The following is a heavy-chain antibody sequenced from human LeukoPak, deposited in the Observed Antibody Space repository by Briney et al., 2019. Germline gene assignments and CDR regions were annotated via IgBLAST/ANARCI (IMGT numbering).Heavy chain of an antibody. V-gene: IGHV3-23*01. Sequence: GGSLRLSCAASGFTFSSYAMSWVRQAPGKGLEWVSAISGSGGSTYHADPVKGRFTISRDNSKNTLYLQMNSLRAEDTAVYYCAKDPRITIFGVVIKPKYYFDYWGQGTLVTVSS. CDR1: GFTFSSYA. CDR3: AKDPRITIFGVVIKPKYYFDY. CDR2: ISGSGGST. D-gene: IGHD3-3*01. J-gene: IGHJ4*02.